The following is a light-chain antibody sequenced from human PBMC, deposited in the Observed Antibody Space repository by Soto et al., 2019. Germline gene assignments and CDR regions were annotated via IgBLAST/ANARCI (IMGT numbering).Light chain of an antibody. V-gene: IGKV3-20*01. CDR3: HLLRSSPLDT. CDR1: QTISSSF. J-gene: IGKJ3*01. CDR2: RAS. Sequence: EIVLTQSPGTLSLSPGEIATLSCRASQTISSSFLAWYQQKPGQAPRRLIYRASRRAPGIPDRFSGRGSWTAFTLTVSRLEPEDFAAYYCHLLRSSPLDTFGPGNKV.